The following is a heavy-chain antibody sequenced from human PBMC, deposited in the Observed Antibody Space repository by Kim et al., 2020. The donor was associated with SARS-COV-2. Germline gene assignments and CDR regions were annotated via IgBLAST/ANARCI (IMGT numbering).Heavy chain of an antibody. CDR3: ARADADPFDSSGYSDAFDV. Sequence: GGSLRLSCAASGFSVSSNYMNWVRQAPGKGLEWVSVVQSGSDTHYADSVRGRFTISRDKSKNTLYLQLNTLRVEDTAMYYCARADADPFDSSGYSDAFDVWGQGTMVAVSS. CDR2: VQSGSDT. J-gene: IGHJ3*01. V-gene: IGHV3-53*01. CDR1: GFSVSSNY. D-gene: IGHD3-22*01.